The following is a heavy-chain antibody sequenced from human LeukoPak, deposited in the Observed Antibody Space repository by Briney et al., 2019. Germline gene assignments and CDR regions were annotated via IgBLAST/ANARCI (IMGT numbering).Heavy chain of an antibody. Sequence: SETLSLTCTVSGGSIISDIYFWGWIRQSPGQGLAWIGSIYHGGRAYYDPSFEGRAAISVDVSKNQFSLKMNSVTAADTAVYYCARGQWFRAFWSRGTPVTVSS. V-gene: IGHV4-39*01. CDR2: IYHGGRA. CDR1: GGSIISDIYF. J-gene: IGHJ4*02. CDR3: ARGQWFRAF. D-gene: IGHD3-10*01.